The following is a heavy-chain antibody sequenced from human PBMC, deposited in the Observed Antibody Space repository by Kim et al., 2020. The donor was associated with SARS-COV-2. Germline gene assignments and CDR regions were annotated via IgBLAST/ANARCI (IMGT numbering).Heavy chain of an antibody. CDR2: ISYDGSNK. J-gene: IGHJ4*02. Sequence: GGSLRLSCAASGFTFSSYAMHWVRQAPGKGLEWVAVISYDGSNKYYADSVKGRFTISRDNSKNTLYLQMNSLRAEDTAVYYCARVQLYSSSWQPPWDYWGQGTLVTVSS. D-gene: IGHD6-13*01. CDR3: ARVQLYSSSWQPPWDY. V-gene: IGHV3-30-3*01. CDR1: GFTFSSYA.